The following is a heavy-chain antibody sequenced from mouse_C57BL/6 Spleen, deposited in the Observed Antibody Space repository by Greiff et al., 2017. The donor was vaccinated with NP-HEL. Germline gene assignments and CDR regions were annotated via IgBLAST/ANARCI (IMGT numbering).Heavy chain of an antibody. CDR2: ISSGGDYI. CDR3: TRDLGLRKGYAMDY. CDR1: GFTFSSYA. J-gene: IGHJ4*01. V-gene: IGHV5-9-1*02. Sequence: EVHLVESGEGLVKPGGSLKLSCAASGFTFSSYAMSWVRQTPEKRLEWVAYISSGGDYIYYADTVKGRFTISRDNARNTLYLQMSSLKSEDTAMYYCTRDLGLRKGYAMDYWGQGTSVTVSS. D-gene: IGHD3-3*01.